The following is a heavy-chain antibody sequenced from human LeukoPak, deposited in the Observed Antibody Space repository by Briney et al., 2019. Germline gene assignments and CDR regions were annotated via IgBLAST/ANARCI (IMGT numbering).Heavy chain of an antibody. CDR3: ARNRDGYNEIFDY. Sequence: PSETLSLTCTVSGGSISSGGYYWSWIRQHPGKGLESIGYIYYSGSTYYNPSLKSRVTISVDTSKNQFSLKLSYVTAADTAVYYCARNRDGYNEIFDYWGQGTLVTVSS. J-gene: IGHJ4*02. D-gene: IGHD5-24*01. V-gene: IGHV4-31*03. CDR1: GGSISSGGYY. CDR2: IYYSGST.